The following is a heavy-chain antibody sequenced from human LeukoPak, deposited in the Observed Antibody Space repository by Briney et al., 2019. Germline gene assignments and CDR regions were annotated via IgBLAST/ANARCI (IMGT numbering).Heavy chain of an antibody. D-gene: IGHD5-18*01. CDR1: GYSFNAYY. V-gene: IGHV1-2*02. CDR2: INPNSGAT. J-gene: IGHJ4*02. Sequence: ASVKVSCKASGYSFNAYYIHWVRQAPGQGLEWMGWINPNSGATTYAQKFQGSATMTGDTSIITAYMELSSLRSDDTAVYYCARARGYSYGYDYWGQGTLVTVSS. CDR3: ARARGYSYGYDY.